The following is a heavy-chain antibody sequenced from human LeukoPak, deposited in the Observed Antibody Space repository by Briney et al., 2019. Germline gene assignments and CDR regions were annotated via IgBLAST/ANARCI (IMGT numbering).Heavy chain of an antibody. J-gene: IGHJ4*02. CDR3: AGEWYFDY. CDR2: LYSGGTA. CDR1: GFTVTSNY. Sequence: GGSLRLSCAASGFTVTSNYMSWVRQAPGKELEWVSTLYSGGTAYYADSVKGRFTISRDNSKNTLFLQMNSLRAEDTAVYYCAGEWYFDYWGQGTLVTVSS. V-gene: IGHV3-53*01.